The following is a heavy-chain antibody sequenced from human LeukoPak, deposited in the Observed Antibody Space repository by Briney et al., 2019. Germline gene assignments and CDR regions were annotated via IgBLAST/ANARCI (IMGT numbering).Heavy chain of an antibody. D-gene: IGHD5-18*01. V-gene: IGHV4-30-4*01. CDR2: IYYSGST. Sequence: PSETLSLTSTVSGGSISSGDYYWSWIRQPPGKGLEWIGYIYYSGSTYYNPSLKSRVTISVDTSKNQFSLKLSSVTAADTAVYYCARHVTKAMAPNYFDYWGQGTLVTVSS. CDR1: GGSISSGDYY. J-gene: IGHJ4*02. CDR3: ARHVTKAMAPNYFDY.